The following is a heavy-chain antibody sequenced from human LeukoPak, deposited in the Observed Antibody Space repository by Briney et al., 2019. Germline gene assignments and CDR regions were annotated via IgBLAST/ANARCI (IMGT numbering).Heavy chain of an antibody. CDR3: ARRPSGWYDGGNWFDP. CDR2: ISAYNGNT. D-gene: IGHD6-19*01. CDR1: GYTFTSYG. V-gene: IGHV1-18*01. Sequence: ASVKVSCKASGYTFTSYGSSWVRQAPGQGLEWMGWISAYNGNTNYAQKLQGRVTMTTDTSTSTAYMELRSLRSDDTAVYYCARRPSGWYDGGNWFDPRGQGTLVTVSS. J-gene: IGHJ5*02.